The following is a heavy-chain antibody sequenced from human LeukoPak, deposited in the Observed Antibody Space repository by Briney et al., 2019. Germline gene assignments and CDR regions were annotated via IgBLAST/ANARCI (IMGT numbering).Heavy chain of an antibody. V-gene: IGHV3-9*01. Sequence: GGSLRLSCAASGFTFDDYAMHWVRQAPGKGLEWVSGISWNSGSIGYADSVKGRFTISRDNAKNSLYLQMNSLRAEDTALYYCAKDIWHDSSGPIWFDPWGQGTLVTVSS. D-gene: IGHD3-22*01. J-gene: IGHJ5*02. CDR1: GFTFDDYA. CDR3: AKDIWHDSSGPIWFDP. CDR2: ISWNSGSI.